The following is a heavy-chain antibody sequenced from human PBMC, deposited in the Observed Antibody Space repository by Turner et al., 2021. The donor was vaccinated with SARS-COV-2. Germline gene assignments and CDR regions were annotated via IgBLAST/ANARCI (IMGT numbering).Heavy chain of an antibody. Sequence: QVQLVQSGPEVKTAGSSVKVSCKASGGSFSSYGISWVRQAPGQGLEWMGGIIPIFDTTNNAQRFKGRVTITADKYTSTAVWELSSLRADDTAVDYCAGGYYGSSDFSVYHSYVMDVWGQGTTVTVSS. CDR1: GGSFSSYG. D-gene: IGHD3-22*01. CDR3: AGGYYGSSDFSVYHSYVMDV. V-gene: IGHV1-69*06. CDR2: IIPIFDTT. J-gene: IGHJ6*02.